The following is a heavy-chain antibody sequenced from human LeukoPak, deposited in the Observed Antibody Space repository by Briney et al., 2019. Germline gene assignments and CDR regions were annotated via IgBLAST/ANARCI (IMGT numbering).Heavy chain of an antibody. CDR2: IHFGGGSP. CDR3: AKGLRAVAGWDAFDI. CDR1: GFTFRTYG. J-gene: IGHJ3*02. D-gene: IGHD6-19*01. V-gene: IGHV3-23*01. Sequence: QTGGSLRLSCAASGFTFRTYGMSWVRQAPGKGLEWVSAIHFGGGSPYYADFVKGRFTISKDNSKNTLFLEMYSLTAEDTALYYCAKGLRAVAGWDAFDIWGQGTMVTVSS.